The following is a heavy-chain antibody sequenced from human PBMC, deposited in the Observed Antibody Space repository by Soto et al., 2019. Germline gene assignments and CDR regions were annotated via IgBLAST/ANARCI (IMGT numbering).Heavy chain of an antibody. V-gene: IGHV4-59*11. Sequence: QVQLQESGPGLVKPSETLSLTCNVSGGSISRHYWIWIRQPPGKGLEWIGYIYYSGNTNYNPSLKSRVTISVDTSKNPFSLKLNSVTAADTAVYYCAREWAVEPGKVYFDYWGQGTLVTVSS. J-gene: IGHJ4*02. CDR1: GGSISRHY. CDR2: IYYSGNT. D-gene: IGHD6-19*01. CDR3: AREWAVEPGKVYFDY.